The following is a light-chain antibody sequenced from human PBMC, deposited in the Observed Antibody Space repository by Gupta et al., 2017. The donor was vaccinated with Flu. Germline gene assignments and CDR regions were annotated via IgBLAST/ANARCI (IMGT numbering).Light chain of an antibody. CDR2: EDN. Sequence: FMLTQPHSVSESPGKTVTIPCTRTSGSFGSNYVQWYQQRPGSAPTPVIYEDNQSPSGVPDRFSGSIHRSSNSASLTISEFKTEDEAEYFGQSYDSNNHWVFGGGTKLTVL. CDR3: QSYDSNNHWV. J-gene: IGLJ3*02. CDR1: SGSFGSNY. V-gene: IGLV6-57*03.